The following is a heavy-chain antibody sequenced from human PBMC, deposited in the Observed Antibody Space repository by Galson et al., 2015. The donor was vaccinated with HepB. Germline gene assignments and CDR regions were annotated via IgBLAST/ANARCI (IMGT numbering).Heavy chain of an antibody. D-gene: IGHD3-10*01. CDR3: AHFYGSGTSYPYYFDS. V-gene: IGHV2-5*02. CDR1: GFSLTTNRLG. J-gene: IGHJ4*02. Sequence: PALVKPTQTLTLTCTFSGFSLTTNRLGVGWIRQPPGKALEWLALIYGDDDKRYSPSLKNRLTITKDTSKNQVVLTMTNVDPVDTATYYCAHFYGSGTSYPYYFDSWGQGALVTVSS. CDR2: IYGDDDK.